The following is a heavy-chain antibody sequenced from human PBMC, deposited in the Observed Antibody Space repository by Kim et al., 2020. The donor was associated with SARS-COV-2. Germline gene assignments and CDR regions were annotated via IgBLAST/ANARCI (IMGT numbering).Heavy chain of an antibody. Sequence: STYYADSVKGRFTISRDNPKNTLYLKMNSLRADDTAVYYCATFHLGPRDFWGPGTLVTVSS. V-gene: IGHV3-23*01. CDR2: ST. J-gene: IGHJ4*02. CDR3: ATFHLGPRDF.